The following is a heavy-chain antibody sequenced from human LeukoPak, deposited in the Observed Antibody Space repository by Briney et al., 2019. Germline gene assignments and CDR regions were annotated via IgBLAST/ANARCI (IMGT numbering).Heavy chain of an antibody. CDR1: GYTFTGYY. D-gene: IGHD4-17*01. V-gene: IGHV1-2*02. CDR3: AGTTVTISDAFDI. Sequence: EASVKVSCKASGYTFTGYYMHWVRQAPGQGLEWMGWINPNSGGTNYAQKFQGRVTMTRDTSISTAYMELSRLRSDDTAVYYCAGTTVTISDAFDIWGQGTMVTVSS. CDR2: INPNSGGT. J-gene: IGHJ3*02.